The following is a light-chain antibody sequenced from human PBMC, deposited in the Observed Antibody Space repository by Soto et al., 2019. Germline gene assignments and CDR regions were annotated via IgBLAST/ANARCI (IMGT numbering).Light chain of an antibody. V-gene: IGKV3-20*01. CDR2: GAS. J-gene: IGKJ1*01. CDR3: QRYGSSPLIT. Sequence: ESVLPQSPFPLSLYPGERATLSCRASQSVSSSHLAWYQQKPGQAPRLLIYGASSRATGIPDRFSGSGSGIDFTLTISRLEPEDFAVYFCQRYGSSPLITFGQGTKADI. CDR1: QSVSSSH.